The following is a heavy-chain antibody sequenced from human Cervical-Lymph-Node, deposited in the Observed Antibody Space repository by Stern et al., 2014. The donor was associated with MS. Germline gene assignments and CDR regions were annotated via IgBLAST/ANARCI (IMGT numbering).Heavy chain of an antibody. J-gene: IGHJ4*02. Sequence: VQLLESGAEVKKPGSSVKVSCKASGGTFNTNVISWVRQAPGQGLEWMGGIIPIFGTALYAQKFQGRVTINANESTRAVYMELSSLRSEDTAVYYCARAAYSTSSYNYWGQGTLVIVSS. CDR2: IIPIFGTA. V-gene: IGHV1-69*01. CDR1: GGTFNTNV. CDR3: ARAAYSTSSYNY. D-gene: IGHD6-6*01.